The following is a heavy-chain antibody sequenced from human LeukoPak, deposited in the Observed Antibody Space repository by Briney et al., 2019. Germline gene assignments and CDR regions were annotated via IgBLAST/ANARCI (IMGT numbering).Heavy chain of an antibody. J-gene: IGHJ6*02. Sequence: GGSLRLSCAASGFTVSSNYMSWVCQAPGKGLEWVASINHNGNVNYYVDSVKGRFTISRDNAKNSLYLQMSNLRAEDTAVYFCARGGGLDVWGQGATVTVSS. V-gene: IGHV3-7*03. CDR1: GFTVSSNY. D-gene: IGHD3-16*01. CDR2: INHNGNVN. CDR3: ARGGGLDV.